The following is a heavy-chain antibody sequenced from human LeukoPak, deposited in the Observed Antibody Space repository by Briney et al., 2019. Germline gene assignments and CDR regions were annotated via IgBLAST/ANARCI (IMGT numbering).Heavy chain of an antibody. CDR3: AKDRPIAAAGTLDY. Sequence: GGSLRLSCAASGFTFSSYGMHWVRQAPGKGLEWVAFIRYDGSNKYYADSVKGRFTISRDSSKNTLYLQMNSLRAEDTAVYYCAKDRPIAAAGTLDYWGQGTLVTVSS. V-gene: IGHV3-30*02. CDR2: IRYDGSNK. D-gene: IGHD6-13*01. J-gene: IGHJ4*02. CDR1: GFTFSSYG.